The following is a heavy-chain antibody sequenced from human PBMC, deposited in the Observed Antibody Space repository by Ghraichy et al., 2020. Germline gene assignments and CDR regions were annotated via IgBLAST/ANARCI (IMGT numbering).Heavy chain of an antibody. V-gene: IGHV4-31*03. D-gene: IGHD2-8*01. CDR3: ARTPKPDCTNGVCYRGGFDY. J-gene: IGHJ4*02. CDR2: IYYSGST. Sequence: SETLSLTCTVSGGSISSGGYYWSWIRQHPGKGLEWIGYIYYSGSTYYNPSLKRRVTISVDTSKNQFSLKLSSVTAADTAVYYCARTPKPDCTNGVCYRGGFDYWGQGTLVTVSS. CDR1: GGSISSGGYY.